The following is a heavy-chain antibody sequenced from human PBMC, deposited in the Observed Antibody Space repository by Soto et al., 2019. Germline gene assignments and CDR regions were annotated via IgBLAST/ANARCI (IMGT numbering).Heavy chain of an antibody. CDR3: VRSKRRHCGNDCYMFDL. CDR1: EFMCNNFA. J-gene: IGHJ5*02. CDR2: ISYDGRHK. D-gene: IGHD2-21*02. V-gene: IGHV3-30*04. Sequence: GWALRLSCAASEFMCNNFAMNWVRQAPGKGLEWVALISYDGRHKNYADSVKGRITISRDNSKNILYLQMSALRAEDTAIYYCVRSKRRHCGNDCYMFDLWGQGTLVTVSS.